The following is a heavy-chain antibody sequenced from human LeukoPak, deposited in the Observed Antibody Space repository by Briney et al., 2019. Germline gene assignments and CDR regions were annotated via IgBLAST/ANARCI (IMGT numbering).Heavy chain of an antibody. CDR2: ISESGSGT. V-gene: IGHV3-23*01. Sequence: GGSLRLSCAVSGLTFSRHAMSWVRQAPGKGLEWVSAISESGSGTYYADSVKGRFTISRDNSKDTLSLQMNSLRAEDTAVYYCAKDIAQGYTFGSIEQDYWGQGTLVTVSS. D-gene: IGHD5-18*01. CDR3: AKDIAQGYTFGSIEQDY. J-gene: IGHJ4*02. CDR1: GLTFSRHA.